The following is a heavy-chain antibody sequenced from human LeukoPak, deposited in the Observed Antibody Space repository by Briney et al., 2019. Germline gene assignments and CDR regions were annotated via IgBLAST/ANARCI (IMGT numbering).Heavy chain of an antibody. D-gene: IGHD1-7*01. CDR3: ARHRVTGTMYYDYWYFGL. V-gene: IGHV4-4*09. CDR2: IYTSGST. CDR1: GGSISSYY. Sequence: PSETLSLTCTVSGGSISSYYWSWIRQPPGKGLEWIGYIYTSGSTNYNPSLKSRVTISVDTSKNQFSLKLSSVTAADTAVYYCARHRVTGTMYYDYWYFGLWGRGTLVTVSS. J-gene: IGHJ2*01.